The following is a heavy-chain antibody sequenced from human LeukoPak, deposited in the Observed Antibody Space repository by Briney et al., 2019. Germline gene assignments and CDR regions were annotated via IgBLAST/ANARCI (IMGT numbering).Heavy chain of an antibody. J-gene: IGHJ5*02. CDR1: GGSISDSY. CDR3: ARHRGCSGGTCKNWFDP. Sequence: SETLSLTCTVSGGSISDSYWSWIRQPPGKGLEWIAYIHYSGSANSNPSLKSRVTISIDTSKNQFSLRLSSVTAADTAVYYCARHRGCSGGTCKNWFDPWGQGTLVTVSS. CDR2: IHYSGSA. V-gene: IGHV4-59*08. D-gene: IGHD2-15*01.